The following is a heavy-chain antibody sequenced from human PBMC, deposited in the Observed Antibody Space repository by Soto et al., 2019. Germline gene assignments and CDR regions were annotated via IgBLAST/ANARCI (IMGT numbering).Heavy chain of an antibody. CDR2: IYNSGST. J-gene: IGHJ4*02. Sequence: QVQLQESGPGLVKPSQTLSLTCTVSGGSISSGGYYWNWIRQHPGKGLEWLGYIYNSGSTYYNPSLKSRVTISRDTSKNQFSLKLTSVTAADTAVYYCARGGVETVRDYWGQGTLVTVSS. CDR3: ARGGVETVRDY. V-gene: IGHV4-31*03. D-gene: IGHD2-21*02. CDR1: GGSISSGGYY.